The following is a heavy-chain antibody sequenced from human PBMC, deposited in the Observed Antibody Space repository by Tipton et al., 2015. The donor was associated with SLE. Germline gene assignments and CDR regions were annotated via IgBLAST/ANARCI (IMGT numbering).Heavy chain of an antibody. CDR2: IYYSGST. Sequence: TLSRTCTVSGGSISSYYWSWIRQPPGKGLEWIGYIYYSGSTNYNPSLKSRVTISVDTSKNQFSLNMTSVTAADTAVYYCARGDFYYYHYMDVWGNGTTVTVSS. J-gene: IGHJ6*03. V-gene: IGHV4-59*01. CDR3: ARGDFYYYHYMDV. CDR1: GGSISSYY.